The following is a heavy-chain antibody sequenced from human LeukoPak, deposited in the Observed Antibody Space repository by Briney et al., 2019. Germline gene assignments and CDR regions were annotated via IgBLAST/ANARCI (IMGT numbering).Heavy chain of an antibody. V-gene: IGHV1-2*02. CDR1: GYTFSNYY. J-gene: IGHJ4*02. D-gene: IGHD3-10*01. Sequence: ASVKVSCKPSGYTFSNYYIHWVRQAPGQGLEWMGWINPKNGDTKFGRKFQGRVAMSGDSSITTDYMDLSRLMSDDTAVYYCARGSYSYHNIWSVDSWGQGTLVTVSS. CDR2: INPKNGDT. CDR3: ARGSYSYHNIWSVDS.